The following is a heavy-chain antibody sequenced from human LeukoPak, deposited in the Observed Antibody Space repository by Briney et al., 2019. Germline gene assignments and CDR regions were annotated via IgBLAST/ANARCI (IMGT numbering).Heavy chain of an antibody. CDR1: GGSFSGYY. CDR2: INHSGST. D-gene: IGHD5-24*01. J-gene: IGHJ5*02. CDR3: ARGNGRWLQLRSYNWFDP. V-gene: IGHV4-34*01. Sequence: SETLSLTCAVYGGSFSGYYWSWIRQPPGRGLEWIGEINHSGSTNYNPSLKSRVTISVDTSKNQFSLKLSSVTAADTAVYYCARGNGRWLQLRSYNWFDPWGQGTLVTASS.